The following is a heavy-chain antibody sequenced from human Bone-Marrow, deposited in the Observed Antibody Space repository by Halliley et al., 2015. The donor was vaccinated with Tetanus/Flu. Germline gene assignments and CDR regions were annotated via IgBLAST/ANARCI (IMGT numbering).Heavy chain of an antibody. V-gene: IGHV4-30-4*01. CDR3: ARRIVTRYFDV. Sequence: KGLEWIGYIYYSGSSYYNPSLKSRMTMSVDTSNNQFSLSLSSMTAADTAVYYCARRIVTRYFDVWGRGTFVTVST. J-gene: IGHJ2*01. D-gene: IGHD2-21*01. CDR2: IYYSGSS.